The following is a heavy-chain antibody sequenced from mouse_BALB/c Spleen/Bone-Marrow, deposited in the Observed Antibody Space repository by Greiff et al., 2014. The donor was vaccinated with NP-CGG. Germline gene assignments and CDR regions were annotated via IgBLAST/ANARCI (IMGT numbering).Heavy chain of an antibody. Sequence: GSELVRPGASVKLSCKASGYTFTSYWMHWVKQRPGQGLEWIGNIYPGSGSTNYDEKFKSKATLTVDASSSTAYMQLSSLTSEDSAVYYCTRGGVYYAYDGAWFAYWGQGTLVTVSA. CDR3: TRGGVYYAYDGAWFAY. CDR2: IYPGSGST. D-gene: IGHD2-2*01. V-gene: IGHV1S22*01. CDR1: GYTFTSYW. J-gene: IGHJ3*01.